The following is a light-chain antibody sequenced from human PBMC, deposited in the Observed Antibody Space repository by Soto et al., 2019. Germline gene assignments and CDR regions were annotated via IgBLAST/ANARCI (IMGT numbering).Light chain of an antibody. V-gene: IGLV2-8*01. J-gene: IGLJ1*01. Sequence: QSALTQPPSASGSPGQSVSISCTGTSSDVGAYNYVSWYQQHPGKAPKLMIYDVSKRPSGVPDRFSGSKSGNTASLTVSGLQAEHEADYYCSSYAGSVYVFGTGTKVTVL. CDR1: SSDVGAYNY. CDR2: DVS. CDR3: SSYAGSVYV.